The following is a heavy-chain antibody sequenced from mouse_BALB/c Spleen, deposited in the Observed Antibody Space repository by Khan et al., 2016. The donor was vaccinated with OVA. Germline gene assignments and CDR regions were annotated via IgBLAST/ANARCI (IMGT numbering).Heavy chain of an antibody. Sequence: VQLQQSGPDLVKPGASVKISCKASGYSFTVYYLSWVKQSHGESLEWIGRVNPNNGDTTYNQKFKGKAFLTVDKSSNTAYMDLRSVTTEDSAVYYCARGYDFFAYWGQGTLVTVSA. V-gene: IGHV1-26*01. J-gene: IGHJ3*01. CDR2: VNPNNGDT. CDR3: ARGYDFFAY. D-gene: IGHD2-14*01. CDR1: GYSFTVYY.